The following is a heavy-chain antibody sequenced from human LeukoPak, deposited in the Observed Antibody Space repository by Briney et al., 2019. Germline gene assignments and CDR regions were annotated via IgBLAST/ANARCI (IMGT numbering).Heavy chain of an antibody. CDR3: ANEGAIWFGELLNDY. D-gene: IGHD3-10*01. J-gene: IGHJ4*02. Sequence: GGSLRLSCAASGFTFSRYAMSWVRQAPGKGLEWVSALGVSVSGSGGSTYYADSVKGRFTISRDNSKNTLYLQMNSLRAEDTAVYYCANEGAIWFGELLNDYWGQGTLVTVSS. CDR1: GFTFSRYA. V-gene: IGHV3-23*01. CDR2: LGVSVSGSGGST.